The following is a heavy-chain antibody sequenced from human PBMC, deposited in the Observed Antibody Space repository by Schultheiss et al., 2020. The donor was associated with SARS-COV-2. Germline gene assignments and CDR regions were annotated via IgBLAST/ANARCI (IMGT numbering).Heavy chain of an antibody. CDR2: ISYDGSNK. J-gene: IGHJ4*02. Sequence: GGSLRLSCAASGFTFSSYAMHWVRQAPGKGLEWVAVISYDGSNKYYADFVKGRFTISRDNSKNTLYLQMNSLRAEDTAVYYCAKDGDSSGSFDYWGQGTLVTVSS. D-gene: IGHD3-22*01. CDR1: GFTFSSYA. V-gene: IGHV3-30-3*01. CDR3: AKDGDSSGSFDY.